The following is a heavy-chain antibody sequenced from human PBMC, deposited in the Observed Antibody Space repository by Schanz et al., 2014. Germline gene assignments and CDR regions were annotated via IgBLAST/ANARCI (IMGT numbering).Heavy chain of an antibody. Sequence: QVQLVQSGAAVKNPGASVKVSCKASGYTFTGYYMHWVRQTPGQGLEWMGWINPNSGGTNYAQKFQGRVTMTRDTSISTAYMELSRLRSDDTAVYYCARALFGSGHGDVWGQGTTVTVSS. D-gene: IGHD3-10*01. CDR3: ARALFGSGHGDV. V-gene: IGHV1-2*02. CDR2: INPNSGGT. J-gene: IGHJ6*02. CDR1: GYTFTGYY.